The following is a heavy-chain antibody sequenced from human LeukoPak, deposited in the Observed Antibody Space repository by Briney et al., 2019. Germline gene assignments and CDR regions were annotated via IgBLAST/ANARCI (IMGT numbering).Heavy chain of an antibody. CDR2: IYYSGST. D-gene: IGHD2-15*01. Sequence: PSETLSLTCTVSGGSISSYYWSWIRQPPGKGLEWIGYIYYSGSTNYNPSLKSRVTISVDTSKNQFSLKLSSVTAADTAMYYCARVKPGYCSGGTCCCDYWGQGTLVTVSS. J-gene: IGHJ4*02. V-gene: IGHV4-59*01. CDR1: GGSISSYY. CDR3: ARVKPGYCSGGTCCCDY.